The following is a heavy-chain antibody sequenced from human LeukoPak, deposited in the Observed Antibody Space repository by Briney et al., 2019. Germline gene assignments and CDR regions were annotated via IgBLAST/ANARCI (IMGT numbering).Heavy chain of an antibody. CDR3: ARPVVVVAASLYYFDY. J-gene: IGHJ4*02. D-gene: IGHD2-15*01. CDR2: IYYSGST. Sequence: PSETLSLTCTVSGVSISSSTYYWRWIRQPPGKGLEWIGSIYYSGSTYYNPSLKSRVTISVDTSKNQFSLKLSSVTAADTAVYYCARPVVVVAASLYYFDYWGQGTLVTVSS. CDR1: GVSISSSTYY. V-gene: IGHV4-39*01.